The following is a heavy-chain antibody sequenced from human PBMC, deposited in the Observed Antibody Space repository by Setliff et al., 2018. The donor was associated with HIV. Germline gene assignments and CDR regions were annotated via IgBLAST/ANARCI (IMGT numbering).Heavy chain of an antibody. J-gene: IGHJ4*02. V-gene: IGHV3-21*04. Sequence: PGGSLRLSCAASEVISTTYIGNWVRQAPGKGLEWLSSISGSGHFVKYAMSVRGRFTLSRDNSKKSLFLQMNNLTAADTAVYYCAKRGSYGDKLLYYFDSRGQGTLVTVSS. CDR3: AKRGSYGDKLLYYFDS. CDR2: ISGSGHFV. D-gene: IGHD4-17*01. CDR1: EVISTTYI.